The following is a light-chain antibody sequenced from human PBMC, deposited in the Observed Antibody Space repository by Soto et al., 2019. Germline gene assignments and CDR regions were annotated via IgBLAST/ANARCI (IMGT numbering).Light chain of an antibody. CDR2: KAS. Sequence: IQLTQSPSTLSASVGDRVTITCRASQSISTWLAWYQQKPGTAPNLLIYKASTLESGVPSRFSGSRSGTEFTLTVSSLQPDDFATYYCQQYNDSFPYTFGQGTKVDIK. CDR3: QQYNDSFPYT. J-gene: IGKJ2*01. CDR1: QSISTW. V-gene: IGKV1-5*03.